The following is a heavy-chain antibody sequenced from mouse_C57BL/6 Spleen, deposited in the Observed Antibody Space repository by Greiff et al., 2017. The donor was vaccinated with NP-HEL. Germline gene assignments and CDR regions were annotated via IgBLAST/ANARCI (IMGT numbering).Heavy chain of an antibody. J-gene: IGHJ2*01. CDR2: INPSTGGT. Sequence: EVQLQQSGPELVKPGASVKISCKASGYSFTGYYMNWVKQSPEKSLEWIGEINPSTGGTTYNQKFKAKATLTVDKSSSTAYMQLKSLTSEDSAVYYCARKKVTLLDYWGQGTTLTVSS. CDR3: ARKKVTLLDY. CDR1: GYSFTGYY. V-gene: IGHV1-42*01. D-gene: IGHD2-13*01.